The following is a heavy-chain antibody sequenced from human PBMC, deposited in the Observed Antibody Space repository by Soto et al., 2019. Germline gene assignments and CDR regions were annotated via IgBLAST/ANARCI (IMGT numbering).Heavy chain of an antibody. D-gene: IGHD6-13*01. CDR1: GGSISSGGYY. J-gene: IGHJ6*02. Sequence: SETLSLTCTVSGGSISSGGYYWSWIRQHPGKGLEWIGYIYYSGSTYYNPSPKSQVTISVDTSKNQFSLKLSSVTAADTAVYYCARDRSSWYDPAYSYYYYGMDVWGQGTTVTVSS. CDR3: ARDRSSWYDPAYSYYYYGMDV. V-gene: IGHV4-31*01. CDR2: IYYSGST.